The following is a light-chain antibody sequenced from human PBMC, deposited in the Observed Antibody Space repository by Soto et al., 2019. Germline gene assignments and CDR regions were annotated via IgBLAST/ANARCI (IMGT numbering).Light chain of an antibody. V-gene: IGLV1-44*01. CDR1: SSNIGDNT. J-gene: IGLJ2*01. CDR2: SND. CDR3: AVWDDSLDGVV. Sequence: QSALTQPPSASGTPGQSVTISCSGSSSNIGDNTVNWYQQLPGTAPKLLIYSNDQRSSGVPDRFSGSKSGTSASLAISGLQSEDEADYYCAVWDDSLDGVVFGGGTQLTVL.